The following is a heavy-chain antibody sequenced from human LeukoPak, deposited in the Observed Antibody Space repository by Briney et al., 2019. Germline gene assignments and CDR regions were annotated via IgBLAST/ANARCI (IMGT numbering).Heavy chain of an antibody. CDR2: INTDGSST. D-gene: IGHD2-15*01. CDR3: ARDSAAHFDH. Sequence: GGSLRLSCAASGFTFSSYWMHWVRHAPGEGLVWVSHINTDGSSTIYADSVKGRFTMSRDNAKNTLYLQMNSLRAEDTAVYYCARDSAAHFDHWGQGTLVTVSS. CDR1: GFTFSSYW. J-gene: IGHJ4*02. V-gene: IGHV3-74*01.